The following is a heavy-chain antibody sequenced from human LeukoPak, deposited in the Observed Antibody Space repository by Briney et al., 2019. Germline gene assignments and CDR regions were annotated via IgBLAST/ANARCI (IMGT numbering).Heavy chain of an antibody. CDR3: ARDQPRSSGWYGIDS. V-gene: IGHV4-4*07. D-gene: IGHD6-19*01. Sequence: PSETLSLTCSVSGGSVSGHYWSWIRQPAGKGLEWIGHVYPSGSTDYNPSLRRRVSMSRDTSENQFSLRLNSVTAADTAVYYCARDQPRSSGWYGIDSWGRGILVTVSS. CDR1: GGSVSGHY. CDR2: VYPSGST. J-gene: IGHJ4*02.